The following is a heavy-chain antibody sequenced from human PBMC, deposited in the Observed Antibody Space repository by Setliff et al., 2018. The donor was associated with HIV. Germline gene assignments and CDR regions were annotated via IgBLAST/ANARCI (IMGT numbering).Heavy chain of an antibody. V-gene: IGHV4-59*04. CDR3: ARVPVAGANWFDP. J-gene: IGHJ5*02. CDR2: VSQSGST. Sequence: ETLSLTCTVSGGSISTYYWSWTRQPPGKGLEWIGSVSQSGSTYYNPSLKSRITISVDRSKNLFSLKLISVTAADQGVYYCARVPVAGANWFDPWGLGTLVTVSS. D-gene: IGHD2-21*01. CDR1: GGSISTYY.